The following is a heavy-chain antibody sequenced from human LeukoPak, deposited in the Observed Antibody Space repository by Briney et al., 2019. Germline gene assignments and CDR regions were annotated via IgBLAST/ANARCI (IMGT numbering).Heavy chain of an antibody. D-gene: IGHD4-17*01. J-gene: IGHJ4*02. CDR1: GFTFSSYW. V-gene: IGHV3-7*01. Sequence: GGSLRLSCAASGFTFSSYWMSWVRQAPGKGLEWVANIKQDGSEKYYVDSVKGRFTISRDNAKNSLYLQMNSLRAEDTAVYYCARASSLSYGDYDVGLDYWGQGTLVTVSS. CDR2: IKQDGSEK. CDR3: ARASSLSYGDYDVGLDY.